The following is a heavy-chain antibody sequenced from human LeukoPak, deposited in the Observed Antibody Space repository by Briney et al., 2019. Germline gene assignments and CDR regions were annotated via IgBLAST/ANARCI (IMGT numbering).Heavy chain of an antibody. CDR3: AKSYYYMDV. V-gene: IGHV3-30*18. J-gene: IGHJ6*03. CDR1: GFTFSSYG. CDR2: ISYDGSNK. Sequence: GGSLRLSCAASGFTFSSYGMHRVRQAPGKGLEWVAVISYDGSNKYYADSVKGRFTISRDNSNNTLYLQMDSLRAEDTALYYCAKSYYYMDVWGKGTTVTVSS.